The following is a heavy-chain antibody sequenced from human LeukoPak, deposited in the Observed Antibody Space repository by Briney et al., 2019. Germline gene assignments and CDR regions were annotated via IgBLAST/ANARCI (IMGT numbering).Heavy chain of an antibody. CDR2: INHSGST. Sequence: SETLSLTCAVYGGSFSGCYWSWIRQPPGKGLEWIGEINHSGSTNYNPSLKSRVTISVDTSKNQFSLKLSSVTAADTAVYYCARVAGGYDIYYYYYYMDVWGKGTTVTVSS. CDR3: ARVAGGYDIYYYYYYMDV. D-gene: IGHD5-12*01. CDR1: GGSFSGCY. V-gene: IGHV4-34*01. J-gene: IGHJ6*03.